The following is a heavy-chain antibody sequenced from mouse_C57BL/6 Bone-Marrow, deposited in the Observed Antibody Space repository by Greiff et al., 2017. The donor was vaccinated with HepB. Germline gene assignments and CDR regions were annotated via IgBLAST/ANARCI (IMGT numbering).Heavy chain of an antibody. Sequence: EVQLVESGGGLVQPGGSLKLSCAASGFTFSDYYMYWVRQTPEKRLEWVAYISNGGGSTYYPDTVKGRFTISRDNAKNTLYLQMSRLKSEDTAMYYCARRGFYALDYWGQGTTLTVSS. D-gene: IGHD1-1*01. J-gene: IGHJ2*01. CDR3: ARRGFYALDY. V-gene: IGHV5-12*01. CDR1: GFTFSDYY. CDR2: ISNGGGST.